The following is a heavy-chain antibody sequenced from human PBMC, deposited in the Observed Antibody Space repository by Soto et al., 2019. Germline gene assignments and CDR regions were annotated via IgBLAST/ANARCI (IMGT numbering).Heavy chain of an antibody. CDR2: IYYSGST. Sequence: QLQLQESGPGLVKPSETLSLTCTVSGGSISSSSYYCGWIRQPPGKGLEWIGSIYYSGSTYYNPSLKSRVPISVDTSKNQFSLKLSSVTAADTAVYYCARRRSGYCTNGVCYTVSWFDPWGQGTLVTVSS. CDR1: GGSISSSSYY. D-gene: IGHD2-8*01. CDR3: ARRRSGYCTNGVCYTVSWFDP. J-gene: IGHJ5*02. V-gene: IGHV4-39*01.